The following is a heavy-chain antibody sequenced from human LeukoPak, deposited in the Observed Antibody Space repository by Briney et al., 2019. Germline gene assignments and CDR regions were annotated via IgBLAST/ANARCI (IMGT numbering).Heavy chain of an antibody. D-gene: IGHD6-13*01. J-gene: IGHJ6*03. Sequence: ASVKVSCKASGYTFTSYYMHWVRQGPGQGLEWMGIINPSGGSTSYAQKFQGRVTMTRDMSTSTVYMELSSLRSEDTAVYYCARDRWYSSSWFSPEPYYYYMDVWGKGTTVTVSS. CDR3: ARDRWYSSSWFSPEPYYYYMDV. V-gene: IGHV1-46*01. CDR2: INPSGGST. CDR1: GYTFTSYY.